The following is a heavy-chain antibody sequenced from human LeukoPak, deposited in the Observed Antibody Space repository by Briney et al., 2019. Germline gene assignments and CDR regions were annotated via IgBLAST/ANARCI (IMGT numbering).Heavy chain of an antibody. CDR2: INQDESEK. CDR1: GLTLSSNW. J-gene: IGHJ4*02. D-gene: IGHD3-10*01. Sequence: GGSLTLSCAASGLTLSSNWMNWVRQAPGKGLEWVGNINQDESEKYYVDSVKGRITISRDNTKNSLYLQMNRLRAEDTGVYDCARDPYVVRGVNFDYWGQGTLVTVSS. CDR3: ARDPYVVRGVNFDY. V-gene: IGHV3-7*03.